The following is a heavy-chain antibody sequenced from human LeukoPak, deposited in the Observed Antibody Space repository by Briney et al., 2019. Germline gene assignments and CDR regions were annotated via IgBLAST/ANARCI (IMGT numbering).Heavy chain of an antibody. CDR2: ISAYNGNT. D-gene: IGHD3-9*01. Sequence: ASVKVSCKASGYTFTSYGISWVRQAPGQGLEWMGWISAYNGNTNYAQKLQGRVTMTTDTSTSTAYMELRSLRSDDTAVYYCARDTPRAPNVLRYSDWLLPLDYWGQGTLVTVSS. V-gene: IGHV1-18*01. CDR3: ARDTPRAPNVLRYSDWLLPLDY. CDR1: GYTFTSYG. J-gene: IGHJ4*02.